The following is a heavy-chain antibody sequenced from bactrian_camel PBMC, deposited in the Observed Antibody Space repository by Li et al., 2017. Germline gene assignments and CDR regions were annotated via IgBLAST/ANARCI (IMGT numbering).Heavy chain of an antibody. Sequence: HVQLVESGGGSVQAGGSLTLSCVVFRRTFTCYDINWYRQAPGKEREFVSGISLGGTPTYADSVKGRFAISRDNAKNTVYLQLNGLKIEDTAMYYCTRETQWVGYHEMAEYWGQGTQVTVS. CDR1: RRTFTCYD. D-gene: IGHD5*01. CDR2: ISLGGTP. V-gene: IGHV3S53*01. CDR3: TRETQWVGYHEMAEY. J-gene: IGHJ4*01.